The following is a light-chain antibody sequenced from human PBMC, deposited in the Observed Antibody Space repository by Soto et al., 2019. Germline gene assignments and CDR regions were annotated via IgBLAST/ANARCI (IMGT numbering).Light chain of an antibody. V-gene: IGKV3-15*01. CDR1: QSVSTN. J-gene: IGKJ4*01. CDR2: AAS. Sequence: EIVLTQSPATLSVSPGERATLSCRASQSVSTNLAWYQQKPGLAPRLLIYAASTRDTGIPERFSGSGSGTEFTLTISSLQSEDFAVYYCQQYHNWPPATFGGGTKVETK. CDR3: QQYHNWPPAT.